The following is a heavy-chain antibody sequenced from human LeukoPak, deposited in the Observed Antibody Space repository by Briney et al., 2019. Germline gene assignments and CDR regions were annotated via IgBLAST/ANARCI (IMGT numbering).Heavy chain of an antibody. V-gene: IGHV1-2*02. CDR2: VKPNSGGT. CDR3: ARDGSGTYYGDY. J-gene: IGHJ4*02. D-gene: IGHD1-26*01. CDR1: GYTFTDYF. Sequence: ASVKVSCKASGYTFTDYFIQWVRQAPGQGLEWMGWVKPNSGGTNYAQKFQGRVTMTRDTSISTAYMELSRLESDDTPVYYCARDGSGTYYGDYWGQGTLLTVSS.